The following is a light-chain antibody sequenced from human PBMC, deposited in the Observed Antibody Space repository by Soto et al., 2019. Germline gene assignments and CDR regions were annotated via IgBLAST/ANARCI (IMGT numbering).Light chain of an antibody. CDR3: QQYNNYWT. V-gene: IGKV1-5*01. J-gene: IGKJ1*01. CDR1: QSISSW. Sequence: DIQMTQSPPTLSASVGDRVTITCRASQSISSWLAWYQQKPGKAPKLLIYDASSLESGVPSRFSGSGSATEFTLTISSLQPDDFATYYCQQYNNYWTFGQGTKVDIK. CDR2: DAS.